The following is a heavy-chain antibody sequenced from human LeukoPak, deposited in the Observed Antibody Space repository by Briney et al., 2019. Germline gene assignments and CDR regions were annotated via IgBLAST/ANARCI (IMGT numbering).Heavy chain of an antibody. V-gene: IGHV3-30*18. Sequence: GGSLRLSCVASGFTFSSYAMHWVRQAPGKGLEWVAVISYDGSNKYYADSVKGRFTISRDNSKNTLYLQMNSLRAEDTAVYYCAKDLDYGGNSDAFDIWGQGTMVTVSS. CDR3: AKDLDYGGNSDAFDI. CDR2: ISYDGSNK. D-gene: IGHD4-23*01. J-gene: IGHJ3*02. CDR1: GFTFSSYA.